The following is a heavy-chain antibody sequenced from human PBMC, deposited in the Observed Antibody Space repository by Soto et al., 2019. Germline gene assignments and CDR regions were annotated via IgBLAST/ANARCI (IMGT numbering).Heavy chain of an antibody. CDR2: AHHSGRT. V-gene: IGHV4-4*02. CDR1: GDSMSSSNW. J-gene: IGHJ4*02. D-gene: IGHD6-19*01. CDR3: ARAGGLGAVAVDY. Sequence: SETLSLTCTVSGDSMSSSNWWNWFRQPPGKGLEWIGEAHHSGRTNYNPSLKSRVTISVDRSQNLFSLKLASVTAADTAVYYCARAGGLGAVAVDYWGQGTLVTGSS.